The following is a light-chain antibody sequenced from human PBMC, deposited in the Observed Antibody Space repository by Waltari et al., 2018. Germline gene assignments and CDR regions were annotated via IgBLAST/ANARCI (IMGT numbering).Light chain of an antibody. Sequence: QSVLTQPPSVSAAPGQRVTISCSGDRSNIGNNYVSWYRQFPGTAPKLLIYEDTERPSGIAGRFSGSKSGTSATLDITGLQAGDEADYYCGTWDSSLSGAVFGGGTHLTVL. V-gene: IGLV1-51*02. J-gene: IGLJ7*01. CDR1: RSNIGNNY. CDR2: EDT. CDR3: GTWDSSLSGAV.